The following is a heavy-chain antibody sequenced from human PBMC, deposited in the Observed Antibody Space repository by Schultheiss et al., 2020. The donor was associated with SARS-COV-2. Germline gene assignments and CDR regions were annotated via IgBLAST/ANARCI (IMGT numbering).Heavy chain of an antibody. Sequence: GGSLRLSCAASGFTFSSYAMSWVRQAPGKGLEWVSAISGSGGSTYYADSVKGRFTISRDNSKNTLYLQMNSLRAEDTAVYYCAKDTGGVKGSGWLQFGADYWGQGTLVTVSS. V-gene: IGHV3-23*01. J-gene: IGHJ4*02. CDR1: GFTFSSYA. CDR2: ISGSGGST. CDR3: AKDTGGVKGSGWLQFGADY. D-gene: IGHD5-24*01.